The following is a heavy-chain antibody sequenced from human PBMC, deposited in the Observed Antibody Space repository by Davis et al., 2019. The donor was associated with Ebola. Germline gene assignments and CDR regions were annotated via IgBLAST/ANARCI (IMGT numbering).Heavy chain of an antibody. V-gene: IGHV4-34*01. Sequence: MPSETLSLTCAVYGGSFSGYYWSWIRQPPGKGLEWIGEINHSGSTNYNPSLKSRVTISVDTSKNQFSLKLSSVTAAETAVYYCASDVRITMVRGVIIPYYYGMDVWGQGTTVTVSS. D-gene: IGHD3-10*01. CDR2: INHSGST. CDR3: ASDVRITMVRGVIIPYYYGMDV. J-gene: IGHJ6*02. CDR1: GGSFSGYY.